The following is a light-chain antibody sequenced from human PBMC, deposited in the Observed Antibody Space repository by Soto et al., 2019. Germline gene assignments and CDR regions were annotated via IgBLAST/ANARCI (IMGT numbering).Light chain of an antibody. CDR3: QQFCRSPFT. CDR1: QSVRSNY. V-gene: IGKV3-20*01. Sequence: EIVLTQSPGTLSLSPGERATLSCRASQSVRSNYLAWYRQKPGQAPRLLIYGASSRATGIPDRFSGSGSGTDFTLTISRLEPEDFAFYYCQQFCRSPFTFGPGTKVDVK. J-gene: IGKJ3*01. CDR2: GAS.